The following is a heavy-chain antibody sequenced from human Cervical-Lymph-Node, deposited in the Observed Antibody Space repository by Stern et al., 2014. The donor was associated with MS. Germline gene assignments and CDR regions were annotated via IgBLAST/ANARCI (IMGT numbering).Heavy chain of an antibody. CDR1: GYTFTNYY. CDR3: TRAVGGVGRE. D-gene: IGHD3-16*01. V-gene: IGHV1-46*01. CDR2: INPNGGVT. Sequence: VQLVESGPEVKKPGASVMVSCKTSGYTFTNYYIHWVRQAPGQGLEWMGIINPNGGVTASAQKFQGRLTMTRDTSTTTVYMRLITLTSEDTAMYYCTRAVGGVGREWGQGTLVFVSS. J-gene: IGHJ4*02.